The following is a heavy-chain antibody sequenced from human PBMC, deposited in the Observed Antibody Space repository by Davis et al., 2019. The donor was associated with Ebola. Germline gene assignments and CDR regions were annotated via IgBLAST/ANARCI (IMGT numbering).Heavy chain of an antibody. CDR1: GFAISSNY. J-gene: IGHJ4*02. D-gene: IGHD6-6*01. CDR2: VSSGGST. CDR3: ARGTGSNIPARHYFDY. Sequence: GGSLRLSCAASGFAISSNYMTWVRQAPGKGLEWVSVVSSGGSTHYADSVKGRFTISRDNSKSTLYLQMNSLRAEDTAVYYCARGTGSNIPARHYFDYWGQGSLVTVSS. V-gene: IGHV3-66*01.